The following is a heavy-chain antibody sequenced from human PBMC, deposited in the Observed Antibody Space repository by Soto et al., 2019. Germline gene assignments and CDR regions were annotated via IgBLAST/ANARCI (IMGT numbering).Heavy chain of an antibody. Sequence: GESLKISCAASGFTFSSYAMTWVRQAPGKGLEWVSGVSGTGGSAYYADPVKGRFTISRDNSTNTLYLHMNSLRAEDTAVYYCARESEDLTSKFDDWGQGTLVTGSS. CDR1: GFTFSSYA. CDR2: VSGTGGSA. J-gene: IGHJ4*02. CDR3: ARESEDLTSKFDD. V-gene: IGHV3-23*01.